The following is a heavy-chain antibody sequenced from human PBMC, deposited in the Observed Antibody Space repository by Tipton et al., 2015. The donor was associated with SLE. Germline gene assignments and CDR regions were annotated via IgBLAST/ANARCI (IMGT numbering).Heavy chain of an antibody. Sequence: TLSLTCTVSGGSISSHYWSWIRQPPGKGLEWIGYIYHSASTNYNPSLKSRVTISVDTSKNQFSLKLTSVTAADTAVYYCVTVTSSSWFRAFDYWGQGTLVTVSS. V-gene: IGHV4-59*11. J-gene: IGHJ4*02. D-gene: IGHD6-13*01. CDR2: IYHSAST. CDR3: VTVTSSSWFRAFDY. CDR1: GGSISSHY.